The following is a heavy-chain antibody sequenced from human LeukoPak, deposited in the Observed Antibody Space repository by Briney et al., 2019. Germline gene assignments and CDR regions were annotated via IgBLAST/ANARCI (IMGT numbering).Heavy chain of an antibody. V-gene: IGHV3-23*01. Sequence: GWSVTLSCVACLLTLRRYVMRWLGQAAAKGGAGVSSLTDSGGTTYYVASVKGRFTISRDNSKNTLYLHMNSLRAEDTAMYYCAKKRDAFDIWGQGTVVAVSS. J-gene: IGHJ3*02. CDR1: LLTLRRYV. CDR2: LTDSGGTT. CDR3: AKKRDAFDI. D-gene: IGHD5-24*01.